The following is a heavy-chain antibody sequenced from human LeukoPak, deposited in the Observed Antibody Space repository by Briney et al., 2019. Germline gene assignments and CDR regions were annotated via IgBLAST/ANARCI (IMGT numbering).Heavy chain of an antibody. D-gene: IGHD1-26*01. Sequence: GGSLRLSCAASGFTFSSYWMSWVRQAPGKGLEWVANIKQDGSEKYYVDSVKGRFTISRDNAKNSLYLQMNSLRAEDTAVYYCARANSGSYYYFDYWGQGTLVTVSS. J-gene: IGHJ4*02. CDR2: IKQDGSEK. CDR1: GFTFSSYW. V-gene: IGHV3-7*01. CDR3: ARANSGSYYYFDY.